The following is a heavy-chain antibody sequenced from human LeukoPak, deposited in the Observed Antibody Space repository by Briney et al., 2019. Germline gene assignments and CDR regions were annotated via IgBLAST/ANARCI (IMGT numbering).Heavy chain of an antibody. V-gene: IGHV3-74*01. CDR3: ARPAVAGLRAGGYDY. J-gene: IGHJ4*02. D-gene: IGHD6-19*01. Sequence: GGSLRLSCAASGFPFSNYWMHWVRQAPGKGLVWVSRISSDGSIINYADSVKGRFTISRDNAKNTLYLQMNSLRVEDTAVYYCARPAVAGLRAGGYDYWGQGTLVTVSS. CDR1: GFPFSNYW. CDR2: ISSDGSII.